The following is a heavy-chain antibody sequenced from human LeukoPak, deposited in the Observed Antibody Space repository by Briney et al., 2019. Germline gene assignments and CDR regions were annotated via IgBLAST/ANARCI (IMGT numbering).Heavy chain of an antibody. CDR1: GFTFKNYW. CDR3: ARDGQAFDY. J-gene: IGHJ4*02. CDR2: IKGDESKE. Sequence: PGGSLRLSCTTSGFTFKNYWMTWVRQAPGRWPEWVANIKGDESKEYYVDSVKGRFTISRDNVKNSLYLQMNSLRAEDTAVYYCARDGQAFDYWGQGILVTVSS. V-gene: IGHV3-7*01.